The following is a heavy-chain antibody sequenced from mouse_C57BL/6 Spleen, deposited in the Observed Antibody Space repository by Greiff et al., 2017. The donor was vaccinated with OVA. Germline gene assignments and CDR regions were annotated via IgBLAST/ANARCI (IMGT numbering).Heavy chain of an antibody. CDR2: ILPGSAST. J-gene: IGHJ2*01. D-gene: IGHD1-1*01. CDR3: ARWGITTVVFPFDY. Sequence: VQLQQSGAELMKPGASVKLSCKATGYTFPGYWIEWVKQRPGHGLEWIGEILPGSASTNYNEKFKGKATFTADTSSNTAYMQLSSLTTEDSAIYYCARWGITTVVFPFDYWGQGTTLTVSS. V-gene: IGHV1-9*01. CDR1: GYTFPGYW.